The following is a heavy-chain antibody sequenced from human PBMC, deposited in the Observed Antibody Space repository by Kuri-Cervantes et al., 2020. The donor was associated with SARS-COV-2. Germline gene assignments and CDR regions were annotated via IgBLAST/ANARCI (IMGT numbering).Heavy chain of an antibody. CDR3: ARERYYSGHYGMDV. V-gene: IGHV3-30*03. CDR2: ISYDGLNK. CDR1: GFTFNSYG. D-gene: IGHD3-10*01. J-gene: IGHJ6*02. Sequence: GESLKISCAASGFTFNSYGMHWVRQAPGKGLEWVALISYDGLNKYYADSMKGRFTISRDNAKNSLSLQMNSLRAEDTAVYYCARERYYSGHYGMDVWGQGTTVTVSS.